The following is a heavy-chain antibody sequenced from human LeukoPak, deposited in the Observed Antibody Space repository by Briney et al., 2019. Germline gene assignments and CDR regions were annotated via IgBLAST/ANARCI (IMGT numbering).Heavy chain of an antibody. Sequence: SQTLSLTCTVSGGSISSGDYYWSWIRQHPGKGPEWIEHISYSGSTYYNPSLKSRIIISVDTSKNYFSLKLSSVTAADTAVYYCARLTTTVSAWFDPWGQGTVVTVSS. CDR2: ISYSGST. CDR3: ARLTTTVSAWFDP. CDR1: GGSISSGDYY. J-gene: IGHJ5*02. D-gene: IGHD4/OR15-4a*01. V-gene: IGHV4-31*03.